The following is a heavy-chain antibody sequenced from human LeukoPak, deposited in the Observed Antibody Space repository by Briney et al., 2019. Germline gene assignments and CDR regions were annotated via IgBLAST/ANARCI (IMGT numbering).Heavy chain of an antibody. J-gene: IGHJ6*04. CDR1: GFTISTYG. CDR2: ISGSDSLK. Sequence: GGSLRLSCAASGFTISTYGMNWVRQAPGEGLEWVSHISGSDSLKYYADSVKGRFTISRDNAKHSLYLQMNTLRAEDTAVYYCAREEYYGSGSYMRYFYYYDMDVWGKGTTVTVSS. D-gene: IGHD3-10*01. CDR3: AREEYYGSGSYMRYFYYYDMDV. V-gene: IGHV3-48*03.